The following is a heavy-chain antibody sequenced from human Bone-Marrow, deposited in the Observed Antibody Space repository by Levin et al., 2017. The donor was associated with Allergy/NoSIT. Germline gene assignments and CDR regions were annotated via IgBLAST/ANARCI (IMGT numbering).Heavy chain of an antibody. D-gene: IGHD5-12*01. CDR1: GFTFSGSA. V-gene: IGHV3-73*01. CDR2: IRSKANNYAT. CDR3: TRLYDSGYDP. Sequence: QPGESLKISCAASGFTFSGSALHWVRQASGKGLEWVGRIRSKANNYATAYAASVKGRFTISRDDSKSTAYLRMNRLKSEDTAMYYCTRLYDSGYDPWGQGALVTVSS. J-gene: IGHJ5*02.